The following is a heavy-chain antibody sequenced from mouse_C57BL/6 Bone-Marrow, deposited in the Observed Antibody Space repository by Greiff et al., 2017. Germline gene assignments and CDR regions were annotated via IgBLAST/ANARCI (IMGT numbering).Heavy chain of an antibody. Sequence: EVKVVESGGGLVQPGGSLNLSCAASGFDFSRYWMSWARQAPGKGQEWIGEINPGSSTINYTPSLKDKFIISRDNAKNKLYLQMSKVRSVDTALCYCAKVWYAMDYWGQGTSVTVSS. J-gene: IGHJ4*01. CDR2: INPGSSTI. CDR3: AKVWYAMDY. V-gene: IGHV4-2*02. CDR1: GFDFSRYW. D-gene: IGHD2-10*02.